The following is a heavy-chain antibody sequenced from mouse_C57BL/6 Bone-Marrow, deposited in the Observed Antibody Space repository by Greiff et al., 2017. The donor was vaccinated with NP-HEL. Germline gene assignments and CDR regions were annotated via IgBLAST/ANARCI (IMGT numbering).Heavy chain of an antibody. CDR2: IWSGGST. CDR3: ARLYYGYDWFAY. J-gene: IGHJ3*01. D-gene: IGHD2-2*01. CDR1: GFSLTSYG. Sequence: QVQLQQSGPGLVQPSQSLSITCTVSGFSLTSYGVHWVRQSPGKGLEWLGVIWSGGSTDYNAAFISRLSISKDNSKSQVFFKMNSLQADDTAIDYCARLYYGYDWFAYWGQGTLVTVSA. V-gene: IGHV2-2*01.